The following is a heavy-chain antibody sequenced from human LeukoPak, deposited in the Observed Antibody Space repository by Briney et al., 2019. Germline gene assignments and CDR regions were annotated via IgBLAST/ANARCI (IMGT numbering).Heavy chain of an antibody. Sequence: VASVKVSCKASGYTFTSYYMHWVRRAPGQGLEWMGIINPSGGSTSYAQKFQGRVTMTRDTSTSTVYMELSSLRSEDTAVYYCARDWRTGTQDYWGQGTLVTVSS. CDR1: GYTFTSYY. V-gene: IGHV1-46*01. J-gene: IGHJ4*02. D-gene: IGHD1-7*01. CDR2: INPSGGST. CDR3: ARDWRTGTQDY.